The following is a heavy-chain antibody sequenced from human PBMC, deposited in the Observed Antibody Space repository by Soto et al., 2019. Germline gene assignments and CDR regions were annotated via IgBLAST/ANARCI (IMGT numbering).Heavy chain of an antibody. CDR1: GYTFTSYG. J-gene: IGHJ4*02. D-gene: IGHD3-22*01. CDR2: ISAYNGNT. V-gene: IGHV1-18*01. Sequence: ASVKVSCKASGYTFTSYGISWVRQAPGQGLEWMGWISAYNGNTNYAQKLQGRVTMTTDTSTSTAYMELRSLRSDDTAVSYCARSTTPYYYDSSGFWGQGTLVTVSS. CDR3: ARSTTPYYYDSSGF.